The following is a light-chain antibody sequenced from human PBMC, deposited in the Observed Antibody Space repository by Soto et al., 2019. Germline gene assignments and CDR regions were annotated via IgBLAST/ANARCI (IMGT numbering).Light chain of an antibody. CDR3: QVRTNWSIA. V-gene: IGKV3-11*01. CDR2: DAS. J-gene: IGKJ5*01. Sequence: EIVLTRSPATLSLSPGEKDTLSCRASQSVSSYLAWYQQKPGQAPRLLIYDASNRATGIPARFSGTGSGTDFTLTISSLEPEDFAVYYCQVRTNWSIAFGRGTRVEIK. CDR1: QSVSSY.